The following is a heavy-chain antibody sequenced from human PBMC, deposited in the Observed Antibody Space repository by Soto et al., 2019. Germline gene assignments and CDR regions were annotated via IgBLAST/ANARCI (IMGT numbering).Heavy chain of an antibody. CDR3: ARANYGDYDHDAFDI. D-gene: IGHD4-17*01. CDR1: GYTFTRYY. J-gene: IGHJ3*02. V-gene: IGHV1-2*04. CDR2: INPNSGGT. Sequence: GASVKVSRTASGYTFTRYYMHCVRQAPGQGLEWMGWINPNSGGTNYAQKFQGWVTMTRDTSISTAYMELSRLRSDDTAVYYCARANYGDYDHDAFDIWGQGTMVTVSS.